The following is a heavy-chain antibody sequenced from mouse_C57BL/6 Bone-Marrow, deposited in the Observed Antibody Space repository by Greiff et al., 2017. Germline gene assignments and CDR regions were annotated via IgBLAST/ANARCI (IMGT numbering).Heavy chain of an antibody. V-gene: IGHV1-11*01. CDR1: GYTFTDHI. Sequence: VHLVESGAELASPGASVTLSCKASGYTFTDHIMNWVKKRPGQGLEWIGRIYPVSGETNYNQKFMGKATFSVDRSSSTVYMVLNSLTSEDPAVYYCGRSPAYLPDAMDYWGQGTSVTVSS. CDR3: GRSPAYLPDAMDY. J-gene: IGHJ4*01. CDR2: IYPVSGET.